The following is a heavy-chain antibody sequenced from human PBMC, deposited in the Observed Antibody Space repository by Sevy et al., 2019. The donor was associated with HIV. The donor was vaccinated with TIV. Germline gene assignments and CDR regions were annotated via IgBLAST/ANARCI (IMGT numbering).Heavy chain of an antibody. CDR2: VYYNGGT. J-gene: IGHJ3*02. Sequence: SETLSLTCTVSGGSINSDHWNWIRQPPGKGLEWIGYVYYNGGTNYNPSLKNRVTISVDRNKNQFTLKLTSVAAADTAVYYCARRNDFDIWGQGTMVTVSS. CDR3: ARRNDFDI. CDR1: GGSINSDH. V-gene: IGHV4-59*08.